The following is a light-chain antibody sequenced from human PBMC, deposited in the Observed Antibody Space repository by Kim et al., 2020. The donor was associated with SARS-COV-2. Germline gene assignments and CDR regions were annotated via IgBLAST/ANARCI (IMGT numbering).Light chain of an antibody. CDR3: QTWGTGNWV. CDR2: LKSDGSH. CDR1: SGHSNYA. Sequence: QPVLTQSPSASASLGASVKLTCTLSSGHSNYAIAWHQQQPEKGPRYLMNLKSDGSHSKGDGIPDRFSGSSSGAERYLTISSLQSEDEADYYCQTWGTGNWVFGGGTKVTVL. J-gene: IGLJ3*02. V-gene: IGLV4-69*01.